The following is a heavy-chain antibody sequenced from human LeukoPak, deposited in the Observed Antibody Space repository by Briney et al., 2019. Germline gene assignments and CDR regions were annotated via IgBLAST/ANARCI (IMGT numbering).Heavy chain of an antibody. CDR2: ISYDGSNK. Sequence: GGSLRLSCAASGFTFSSYAMHWVRQAPGKGLEWVAIISYDGSNKYYADSVKGRFTISRDNSKNTLYLQMNSLSAEDTAVCYCARGMNYYDSSGYIYWGQGTLVTVSS. CDR1: GFTFSSYA. CDR3: ARGMNYYDSSGYIY. D-gene: IGHD3-22*01. J-gene: IGHJ4*02. V-gene: IGHV3-30-3*01.